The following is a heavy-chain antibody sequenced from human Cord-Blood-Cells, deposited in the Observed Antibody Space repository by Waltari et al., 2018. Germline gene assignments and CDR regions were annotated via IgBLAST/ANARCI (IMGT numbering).Heavy chain of an antibody. V-gene: IGHV4-38-2*02. CDR1: GYSISSGYY. CDR3: ARDTPVGIYYYGMDV. CDR2: IYHSGST. J-gene: IGHJ6*02. Sequence: QVQLQESGPGLVKPSETLSLTCAVSGYSISSGYYWGWIRQPPGKGLEWIGSIYHSGSTYDNPSLKSRVTISVDTSKNQFSLKLSSVTAADTAVYYCARDTPVGIYYYGMDVWGQGTTVTVSS. D-gene: IGHD1-26*01.